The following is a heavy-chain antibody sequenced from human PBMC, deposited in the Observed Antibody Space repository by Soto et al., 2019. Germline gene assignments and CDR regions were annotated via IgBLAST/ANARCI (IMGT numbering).Heavy chain of an antibody. Sequence: QVQLVQSGAEVKKPGASVKVSCKASGYTFTSYGISWVRQAPGQGLEWMGWISGHNGNTNYAQKLPGRVTMTTDTSTSTAYMELRSLRSDDTAVYYCASNYLYYYGSGNTNYYGMDVWGQGTTVTVSS. D-gene: IGHD3-10*01. CDR3: ASNYLYYYGSGNTNYYGMDV. CDR1: GYTFTSYG. V-gene: IGHV1-18*01. J-gene: IGHJ6*02. CDR2: ISGHNGNT.